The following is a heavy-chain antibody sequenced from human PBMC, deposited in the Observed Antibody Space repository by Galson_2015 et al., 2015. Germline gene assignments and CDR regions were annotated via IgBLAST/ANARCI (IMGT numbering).Heavy chain of an antibody. CDR3: AKDRDSGEYDYSWGFFDF. CDR1: GFTSSTYA. CDR2: ISSSGGSR. Sequence: SLRLSCAASGFTSSTYAMSWVRQAPGKGLEWVSGISSSGGSRVYTESVKGRFTISRDNPKNTLYLQMNSLGAEDTAVYYCAKDRDSGEYDYSWGFFDFWGQGTLVTVSS. V-gene: IGHV3-23*01. D-gene: IGHD2-15*01. J-gene: IGHJ4*02.